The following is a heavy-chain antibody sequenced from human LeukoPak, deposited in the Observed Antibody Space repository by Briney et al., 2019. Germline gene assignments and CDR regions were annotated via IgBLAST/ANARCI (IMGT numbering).Heavy chain of an antibody. D-gene: IGHD6-19*01. CDR2: ISYDGSNK. J-gene: IGHJ4*02. V-gene: IGHV3-30*04. CDR1: GFTFSSYA. CDR3: ARTKAVAGIFDY. Sequence: GGSLRLSCAASGFTFSSYAMHWVRQAPGKGLEWVAVISYDGSNKYYADSVKGRSTISRDNSKNTLYLQMNSLRAEDTAVYYCARTKAVAGIFDYWGQGTLVTVSS.